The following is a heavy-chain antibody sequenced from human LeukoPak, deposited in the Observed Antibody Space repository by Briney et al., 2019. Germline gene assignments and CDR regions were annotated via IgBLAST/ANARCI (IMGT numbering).Heavy chain of an antibody. D-gene: IGHD2-2*01. CDR2: IYYSGST. V-gene: IGHV4-31*03. CDR3: ARYKDCSSTSCYGLDYFDY. CDR1: GGSISSGGYY. Sequence: SETLSLTCTVSGGSISSGGYYWSWIRQHPGKGLEWIGYIYYSGSTYYNPSLKSRVTISVGTSKNQFSLKLSSVTAADTAVYYCARYKDCSSTSCYGLDYFDYWGQGTLVTVSS. J-gene: IGHJ4*02.